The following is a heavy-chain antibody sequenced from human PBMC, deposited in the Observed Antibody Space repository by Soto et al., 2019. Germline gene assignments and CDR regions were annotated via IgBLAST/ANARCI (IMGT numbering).Heavy chain of an antibody. CDR1: GFIFSSYW. V-gene: IGHV3-7*01. CDR2: IKQDGSEK. Sequence: GGSLRLSCAASGFIFSSYWMSWVRQAPGKGLEWVANIKQDGSEKNYVDSVKGRFTISRDNAKNSLYLQMNSLRVEDTAVYYCVPGFDYWGQGTLVTVSS. CDR3: VPGFDY. J-gene: IGHJ4*02.